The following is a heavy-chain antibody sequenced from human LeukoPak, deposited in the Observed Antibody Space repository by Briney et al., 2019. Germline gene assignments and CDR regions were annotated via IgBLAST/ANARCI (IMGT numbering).Heavy chain of an antibody. V-gene: IGHV4-61*02. Sequence: SETLSLTCTVSGGSISSGSYYWSWIRQPAGKGLEWVGRIYTSGSTYYNPSLKSRVTISVDTSKNQFSLRLSSVTAADTAVYYCARDRRDYYASGGHYYFDYWGQGTLVTVSS. CDR3: ARDRRDYYASGGHYYFDY. CDR2: IYTSGST. CDR1: GGSISSGSYY. D-gene: IGHD3-10*01. J-gene: IGHJ4*02.